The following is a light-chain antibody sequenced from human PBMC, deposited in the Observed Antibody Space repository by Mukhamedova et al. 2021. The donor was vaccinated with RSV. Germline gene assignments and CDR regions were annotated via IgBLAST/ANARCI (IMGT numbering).Light chain of an antibody. V-gene: IGKV3-20*01. J-gene: IGKJ4*01. CDR1: QSVTNSY. CDR3: QQYGSLPLT. CDR2: GAS. Sequence: SQSVTNSYLAWFQQTPGQAPRLLIYGASRRATGIPDRFIGTGSGTDFTLTISRLEAEDVAVYYCQQYGSLPLTFGGGSKVEIK.